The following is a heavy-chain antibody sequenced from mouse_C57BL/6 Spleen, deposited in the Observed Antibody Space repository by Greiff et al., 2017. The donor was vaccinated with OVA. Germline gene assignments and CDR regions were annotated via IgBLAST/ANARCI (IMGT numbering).Heavy chain of an antibody. CDR3: ARDGGYDGPCAY. CDR2: INPSTGGT. D-gene: IGHD2-3*01. CDR1: GYSFTGYY. Sequence: VQLQQSGPELVKPGASVKISCKASGYSFTGYYMNWVKQSPEKSLEWIGEINPSTGGTTYNQKFKAKATLTVDKSSSTAYMQLKSLTSEDSAVYYCARDGGYDGPCAYWGQGTLVTVSA. V-gene: IGHV1-42*01. J-gene: IGHJ3*01.